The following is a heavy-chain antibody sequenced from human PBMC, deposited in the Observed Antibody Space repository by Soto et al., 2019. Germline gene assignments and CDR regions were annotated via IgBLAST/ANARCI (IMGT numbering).Heavy chain of an antibody. V-gene: IGHV1-69*01. CDR1: GGTFSSYA. CDR3: ATYGDCSSTSCYERYYYYYGMDV. D-gene: IGHD2-2*01. CDR2: IIPIFGTA. Sequence: QVQLVQSGAEVQKPGSSVKVSCKASGGTFSSYAISWVRQAPGQGLEWMGGIIPIFGTANYAQKFQGRVTITADESTSTAYMELSSLRSEDTAVYYCATYGDCSSTSCYERYYYYYGMDVWGQGTTVTVSS. J-gene: IGHJ6*02.